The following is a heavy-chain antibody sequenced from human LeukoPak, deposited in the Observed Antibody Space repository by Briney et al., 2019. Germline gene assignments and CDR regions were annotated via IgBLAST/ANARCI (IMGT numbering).Heavy chain of an antibody. D-gene: IGHD6-19*01. Sequence: GGSLRLSCAASGFDFSTYSINWVRQAPGKGLEWVSYISSSSSNIYHADSVKGRFTISRDNAKNSLHLQMNSLRAEDTAVYYCARVGRSGWTVDYWGQGTLVTVSS. CDR3: ARVGRSGWTVDY. V-gene: IGHV3-48*04. CDR2: ISSSSSNI. J-gene: IGHJ4*02. CDR1: GFDFSTYS.